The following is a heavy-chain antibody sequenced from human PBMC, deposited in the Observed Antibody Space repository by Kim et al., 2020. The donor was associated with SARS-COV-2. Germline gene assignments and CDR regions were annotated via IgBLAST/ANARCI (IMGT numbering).Heavy chain of an antibody. Sequence: NPYLKSRVTISVDTSKNQFPLKLSSVTAADTAVYYCARLEYSSSWYYFDYWGQGTLVTVSS. D-gene: IGHD6-13*01. CDR3: ARLEYSSSWYYFDY. V-gene: IGHV4-39*01. J-gene: IGHJ4*02.